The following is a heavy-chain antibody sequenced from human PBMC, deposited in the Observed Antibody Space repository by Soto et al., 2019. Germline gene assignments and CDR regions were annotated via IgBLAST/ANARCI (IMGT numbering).Heavy chain of an antibody. CDR1: GGPISISH. V-gene: IGHV4-59*01. CDR3: ARVAYDFWSGWGGAGYYYYMDV. Sequence: QVQLQESGPGLVKPSETLSLPCPPPGGPISISHWTGTRRPPGRGLEWIGYIYSGGSTSYNPSLKSRVTISVDTSNNQFSLKLNSVTAADTAVYFCARVAYDFWSGWGGAGYYYYMDVWGKGTTVTVSS. D-gene: IGHD3-3*01. J-gene: IGHJ6*03. CDR2: IYSGGST.